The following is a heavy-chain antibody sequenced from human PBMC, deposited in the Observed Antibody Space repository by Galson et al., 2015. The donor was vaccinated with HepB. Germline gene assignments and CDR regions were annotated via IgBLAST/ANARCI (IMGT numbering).Heavy chain of an antibody. CDR1: GYTFTSYG. V-gene: IGHV1-18*04. CDR2: ISAYNGNT. J-gene: IGHJ6*02. D-gene: IGHD6-6*01. Sequence: SVKVSCKASGYTFTSYGISWVRQAPGQGLEWMGWISAYNGNTNYAQKLQGRVTMTTDTSTSTAYMELRSLRSDDTAVYYCARDQEQLVNYGMDVWGQGTTVTVSS. CDR3: ARDQEQLVNYGMDV.